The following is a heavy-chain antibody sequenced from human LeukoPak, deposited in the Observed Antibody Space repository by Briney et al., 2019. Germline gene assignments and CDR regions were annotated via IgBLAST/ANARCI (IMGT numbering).Heavy chain of an antibody. D-gene: IGHD2-15*01. Sequence: GGSLRLSCAASGFTFSSYAMHWVRQAPGKELEWVAVISYNGSNKYYADSVKGRFTISRDNSKNTLYLQMNSLRAEDTAVYYCAREGSSGGSHDAFDIWGQGTMVTVPS. CDR1: GFTFSSYA. CDR2: ISYNGSNK. J-gene: IGHJ3*02. CDR3: AREGSSGGSHDAFDI. V-gene: IGHV3-30*04.